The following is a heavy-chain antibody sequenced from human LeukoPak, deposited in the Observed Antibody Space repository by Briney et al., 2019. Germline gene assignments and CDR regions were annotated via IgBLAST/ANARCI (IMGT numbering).Heavy chain of an antibody. CDR2: ISSSSATI. Sequence: GGSLRLSCAASGFTFSSYSMNWVRQAPGKGLEWVSYISSSSATIYYADSVKGRFTISRDNAKNSLHPQMNSLRAEDTAVYYCASLYGSGPNWFDPWGQGTLVTVSS. D-gene: IGHD3-10*01. CDR3: ASLYGSGPNWFDP. V-gene: IGHV3-48*01. CDR1: GFTFSSYS. J-gene: IGHJ5*02.